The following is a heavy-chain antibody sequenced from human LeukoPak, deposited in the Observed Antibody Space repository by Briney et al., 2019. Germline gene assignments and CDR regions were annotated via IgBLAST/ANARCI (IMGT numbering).Heavy chain of an antibody. CDR2: ISSSSNTI. J-gene: IGHJ4*02. D-gene: IGHD3-22*01. CDR1: GFTFSSYN. V-gene: IGHV3-48*01. CDR3: ATDSSGYKSFDY. Sequence: GGSLRLSCAASGFTFSSYNMNWVRQAPRKGLEWVSYISSSSNTIYYADSVKGRFTISRDNAKNSLYLQMDSLRAEDTAVYYCATDSSGYKSFDYWGQGTLVTVSP.